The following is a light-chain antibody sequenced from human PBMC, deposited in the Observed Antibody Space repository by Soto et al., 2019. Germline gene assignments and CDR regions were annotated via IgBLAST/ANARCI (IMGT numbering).Light chain of an antibody. CDR1: QGIINY. CDR2: GAS. J-gene: IGKJ2*01. V-gene: IGKV1-16*01. CDR3: QQYNSYPYT. Sequence: DIQMTQSPSSLSASVGDRVTITCRASQGIINYVAWFQQRPGEAPKSLIYGASSLQSEVPSRFSGSGSGTDFTLTINSLQPGDSATYYCQQYNSYPYTFGQGTKLEIK.